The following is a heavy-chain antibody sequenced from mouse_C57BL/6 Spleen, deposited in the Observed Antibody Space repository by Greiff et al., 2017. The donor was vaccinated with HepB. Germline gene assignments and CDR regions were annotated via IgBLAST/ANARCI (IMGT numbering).Heavy chain of an antibody. D-gene: IGHD3-3*01. V-gene: IGHV1-54*01. J-gene: IGHJ4*01. Sequence: VQRVESGAELVRPGTSVKVSCKASGYAFTNYLIEWVKQRPGQGLEWIGVINPGSGGTNYNEKFKGKATLTADKSSSTAYMQLSSLTSEDSAVYFCARRWDSAMDYWGQGTSVTVSS. CDR1: GYAFTNYL. CDR2: INPGSGGT. CDR3: ARRWDSAMDY.